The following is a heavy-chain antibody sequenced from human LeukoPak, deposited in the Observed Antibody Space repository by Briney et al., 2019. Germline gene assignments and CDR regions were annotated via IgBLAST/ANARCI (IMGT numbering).Heavy chain of an antibody. CDR2: IIPILGIA. J-gene: IGHJ3*02. CDR3: ASIDSGWVDI. D-gene: IGHD6-19*01. Sequence: GASVKVSCKASGGTFSSYAISWVRQAPRQGLEWMGRIIPILGIANYAQKFQGRVTITADKSTSTAYMELSSLRSEDTAVYYCASIDSGWVDIWGQGTMVTVSS. CDR1: GGTFSSYA. V-gene: IGHV1-69*04.